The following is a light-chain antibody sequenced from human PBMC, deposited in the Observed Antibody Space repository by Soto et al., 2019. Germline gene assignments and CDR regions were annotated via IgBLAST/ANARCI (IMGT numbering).Light chain of an antibody. CDR3: QQRRIWPPLT. J-gene: IGKJ4*01. V-gene: IGKV3-11*01. CDR2: DAS. Sequence: EVVLTQSPATLSLSPGERATLSCRASQSVDIYLAWYQQKPGQAPRLLIYDASNRATGIPARFSGSGSGTDFPLTISSLEPEDFAVYYCQQRRIWPPLTFGGGTKVEIK. CDR1: QSVDIY.